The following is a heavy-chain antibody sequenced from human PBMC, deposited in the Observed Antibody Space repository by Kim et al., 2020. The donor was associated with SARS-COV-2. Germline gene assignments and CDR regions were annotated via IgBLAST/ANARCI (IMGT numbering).Heavy chain of an antibody. J-gene: IGHJ6*02. V-gene: IGHV3-21*01. Sequence: GGSLRLSCAASGFTFSSYSMNWVRQAPGKGLEWVSSISSSSNYIYYADSVKGRFTISRDNAKNSLYLQMNSLRAEDTAVYYCAREVQQQLDYFYYYYGMDVWGQGTTVTVSS. D-gene: IGHD6-13*01. CDR3: AREVQQQLDYFYYYYGMDV. CDR2: ISSSSNYI. CDR1: GFTFSSYS.